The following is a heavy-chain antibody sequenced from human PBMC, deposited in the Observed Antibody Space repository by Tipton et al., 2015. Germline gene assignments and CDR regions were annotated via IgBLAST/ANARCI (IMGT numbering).Heavy chain of an antibody. CDR3: ARSRYTVTPDS. D-gene: IGHD4-17*01. CDR2: ISHSGNT. V-gene: IGHV4-38-2*02. CDR1: SGSISRYY. J-gene: IGHJ4*02. Sequence: TLSLTCTVSSGSISRYYWGWIRQPPGKGLEWIGSISHSGNTYYNPSLKSRVTMSRDTSKNQFSLTVTSVTAADTAVYYCARSRYTVTPDSWGQGTLVTVSS.